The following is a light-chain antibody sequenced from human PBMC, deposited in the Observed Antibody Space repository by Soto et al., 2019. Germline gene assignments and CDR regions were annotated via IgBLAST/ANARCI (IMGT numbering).Light chain of an antibody. Sequence: DIQMTQSTYSLSASVGDSVTITCRASQDINNYLNWYLQRPGQAPKLLIRSASTLQRGVPSRFSGSGSRTEFTLTIADLQPDDFGTYYCQQSLTMPITFGHGTRLEIK. V-gene: IGKV1-39*01. J-gene: IGKJ5*01. CDR1: QDINNY. CDR2: SAS. CDR3: QQSLTMPIT.